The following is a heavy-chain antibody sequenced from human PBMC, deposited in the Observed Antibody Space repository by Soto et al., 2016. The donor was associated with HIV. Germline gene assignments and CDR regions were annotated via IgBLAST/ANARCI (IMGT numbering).Heavy chain of an antibody. J-gene: IGHJ4*02. CDR2: FTHSGNT. V-gene: IGHV4-34*02. D-gene: IGHD1-26*01. CDR1: GGSFSAHY. Sequence: QVQLQQRGAGRLKPSETLSLTCAVYGGSFSAHYWSWIRQPPGKGLEWIGEFTHSGNTNYNPSLNSRATISVDTSNNQFSLKLNSVTAADTALYYCASRGXVGSARVDYWGQGTLVTVS. CDR3: ASRGXVGSARVDY.